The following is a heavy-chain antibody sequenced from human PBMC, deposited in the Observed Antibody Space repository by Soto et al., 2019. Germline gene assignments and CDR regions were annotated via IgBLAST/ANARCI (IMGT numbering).Heavy chain of an antibody. V-gene: IGHV4-59*11. Sequence: SETLSLTCAFSVVSMINHYWSCIRQPPGKGLEWIGYIYHSGSANYNPSLRSRVTISIDTSKNEFSLKLSSVTAADTAVYYCARVRDHSSTDAFDIWGQGTMVTVSS. CDR1: VVSMINHY. J-gene: IGHJ3*02. D-gene: IGHD6-13*01. CDR2: IYHSGSA. CDR3: ARVRDHSSTDAFDI.